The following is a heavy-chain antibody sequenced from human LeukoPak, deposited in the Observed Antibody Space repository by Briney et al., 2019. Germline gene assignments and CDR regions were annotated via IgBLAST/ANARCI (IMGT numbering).Heavy chain of an antibody. D-gene: IGHD1-26*01. CDR1: GFTFSDYA. CDR3: SREGLFRVVWEGPYAFDI. Sequence: PGGSLRLSCAASGFTFSDYAMSWVRQAPGKGLEWVSSISSSSRYIYYADSVKGRFTTSRDNAKNSLYLQMNSLRAEDTAVYYCSREGLFRVVWEGPYAFDIWGQGTMVTVSS. V-gene: IGHV3-21*01. CDR2: ISSSSRYI. J-gene: IGHJ3*02.